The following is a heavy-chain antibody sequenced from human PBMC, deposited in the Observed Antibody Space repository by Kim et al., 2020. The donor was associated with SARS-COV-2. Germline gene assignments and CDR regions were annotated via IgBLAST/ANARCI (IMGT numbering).Heavy chain of an antibody. CDR1: GYSFTSYW. V-gene: IGHV5-51*01. J-gene: IGHJ3*02. Sequence: GESLQISCKGSGYSFTSYWIGWVRQMPGKGLEWMGIIYPGDSDTRYSPSFQGQVTISADKSISTAYLQWSSLKASDTAMYYCARRYSNYGDAFDIWGQGKMVTVSS. D-gene: IGHD4-4*01. CDR3: ARRYSNYGDAFDI. CDR2: IYPGDSDT.